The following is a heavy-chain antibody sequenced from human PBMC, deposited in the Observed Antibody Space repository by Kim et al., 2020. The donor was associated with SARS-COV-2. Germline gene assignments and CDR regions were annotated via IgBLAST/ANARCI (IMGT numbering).Heavy chain of an antibody. V-gene: IGHV3-23*01. CDR3: AKDPYCGGDCYWGYFDY. D-gene: IGHD2-21*02. J-gene: IGHJ4*02. CDR1: GFTFSSYA. CDR2: ISGSGGST. Sequence: GGSLRLSCAASGFTFSSYAMSWVRQAPGKGLEWVSAISGSGGSTYYADSVKGRFTISRDNSKNTLYLQMNSLRAEDTAVYYCAKDPYCGGDCYWGYFDYWGQGTLVTVSS.